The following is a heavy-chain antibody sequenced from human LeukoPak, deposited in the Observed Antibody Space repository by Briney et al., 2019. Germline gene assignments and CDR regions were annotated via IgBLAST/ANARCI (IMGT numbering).Heavy chain of an antibody. CDR2: IHSDGSSR. Sequence: GGSLRLSCAASGFTFSAYWMHWVRQAPGKGLVWVSRIHSDGSSRSYADSVKGRFTISRDNAKNTLYLQMNSLRAEDTAVYYCARKALDYYDSSGYLDYWGQGTLVTVSS. CDR1: GFTFSAYW. D-gene: IGHD3-22*01. J-gene: IGHJ4*02. V-gene: IGHV3-74*01. CDR3: ARKALDYYDSSGYLDY.